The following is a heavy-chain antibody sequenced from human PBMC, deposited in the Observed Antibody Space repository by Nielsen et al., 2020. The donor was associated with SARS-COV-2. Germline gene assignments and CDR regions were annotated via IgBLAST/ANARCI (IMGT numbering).Heavy chain of an antibody. CDR2: NSSSSSYI. Sequence: WIRQPPGKGLEWVSSNSSSSSYIHYADSVKGRFTISRDNAKNSLYLQMHSLRAEDTAVYYCARAIGYSGYDWDFDYWGQGTLVTVSS. CDR3: ARAIGYSGYDWDFDY. D-gene: IGHD5-12*01. J-gene: IGHJ4*02. V-gene: IGHV3-21*01.